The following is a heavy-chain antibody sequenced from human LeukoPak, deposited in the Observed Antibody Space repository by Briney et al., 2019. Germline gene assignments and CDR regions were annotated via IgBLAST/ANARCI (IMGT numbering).Heavy chain of an antibody. J-gene: IGHJ4*02. D-gene: IGHD5-18*01. V-gene: IGHV4-59*08. CDR3: ARGGYSYGRRYYFDY. CDR2: IYYSGST. CDR1: GSSITNYY. Sequence: SETLSLTCTVSGSSITNYYWSWIRQPPGKGLEWIGYIYYSGSTNYNPSLKSRVTISVDTSKNQFSLKLSSVTAADTAVYYCARGGYSYGRRYYFDYWGQGTLVTVSS.